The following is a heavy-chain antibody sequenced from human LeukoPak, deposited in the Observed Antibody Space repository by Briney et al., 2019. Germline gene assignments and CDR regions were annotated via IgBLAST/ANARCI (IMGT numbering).Heavy chain of an antibody. J-gene: IGHJ4*02. Sequence: ASVKVSCKASGYTFTSYYMHWVRQAPGQGLEWMGIINPSGDSTSYTQKFQGRVTMTRDMSTSTAYMELSSLRSEDTAVYYCARCTTGRTFGSLREIKRSREIDYWGQGTLVTVSS. CDR2: INPSGDST. D-gene: IGHD1-1*01. V-gene: IGHV1-46*01. CDR1: GYTFTSYY. CDR3: ARCTTGRTFGSLREIKRSREIDY.